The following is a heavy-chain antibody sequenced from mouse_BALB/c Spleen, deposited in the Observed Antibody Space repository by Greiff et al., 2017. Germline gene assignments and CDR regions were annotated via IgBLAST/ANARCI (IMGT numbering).Heavy chain of an antibody. D-gene: IGHD1-2*01. CDR1: GYTFSSYW. CDR2: ILPGSGST. V-gene: IGHV1-9*01. CDR3: ARWAHYYGPWFAY. J-gene: IGHJ3*01. Sequence: VQLQQSGAELMKPGASVKISCKATGYTFSSYWIAWVKQRPGHGLEWIGEILPGSGSTNYNEKFKGKATFTADTSSNTAYMQLSSLTSEDSAVYYCARWAHYYGPWFAYWGQGTLVTVSA.